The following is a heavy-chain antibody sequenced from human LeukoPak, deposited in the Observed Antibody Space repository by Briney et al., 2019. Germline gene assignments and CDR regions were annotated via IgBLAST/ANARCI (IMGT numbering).Heavy chain of an antibody. CDR3: ARGFGVVVRCAFDI. J-gene: IGHJ3*02. Sequence: SETLSLTCTVSGGSISSGYYWGWIRQPPGKGLEWIGSIYHSGSTYYNPSLKSRVTISVDTSKNLFSLKMSSVTAADTAIYYCARGFGVVVRCAFDIWGQGTMVTVSS. CDR1: GGSISSGYY. V-gene: IGHV4-38-2*02. D-gene: IGHD3-16*01. CDR2: IYHSGST.